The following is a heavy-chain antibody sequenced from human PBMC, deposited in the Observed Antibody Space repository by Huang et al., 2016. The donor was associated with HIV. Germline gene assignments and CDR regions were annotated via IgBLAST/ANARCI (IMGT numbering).Heavy chain of an antibody. D-gene: IGHD6-19*01. Sequence: QVQLVESGGGLVQPGRSLRLSCAASGLTFTNYAILWVRQAPCKGLEGVAFISYDGRNKFYADSVKGRFTISRDNSKSTLYLLMNSLRVDDTALYYCARSAVPGDGDWFDPWGQGTLVTVSS. CDR3: ARSAVPGDGDWFDP. J-gene: IGHJ5*02. V-gene: IGHV3-30*04. CDR1: GLTFTNYA. CDR2: ISYDGRNK.